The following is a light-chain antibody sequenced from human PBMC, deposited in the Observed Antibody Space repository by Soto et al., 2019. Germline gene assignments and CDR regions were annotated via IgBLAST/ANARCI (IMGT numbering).Light chain of an antibody. V-gene: IGKV3-11*01. CDR2: DTS. Sequence: EIVLTQSPATLSLSPGERATLSCRASQSVDTFLAWYQQKPGRTPRLLIYDTSNRATGIPPRFSGTGSGTDFTLTISRLEPEDFAVYYCQQYYNTPWTFGQGTKVEIK. CDR1: QSVDTF. CDR3: QQYYNTPWT. J-gene: IGKJ1*01.